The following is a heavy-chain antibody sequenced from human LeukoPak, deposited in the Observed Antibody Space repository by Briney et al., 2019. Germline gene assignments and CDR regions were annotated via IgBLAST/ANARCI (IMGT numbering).Heavy chain of an antibody. D-gene: IGHD4-17*01. CDR3: ARLGPVTKDHYCDY. CDR1: GFSFTTYW. Sequence: GGSLRLSCAASGFSFTTYWMGWVRQAPGKGLEGVANINQDESSQYYVDAVRGRFTISRDNAKNSLNLQMNSLRGEDTAVYFCARLGPVTKDHYCDYWGQGTLVTVSS. J-gene: IGHJ4*02. V-gene: IGHV3-7*01. CDR2: INQDESSQ.